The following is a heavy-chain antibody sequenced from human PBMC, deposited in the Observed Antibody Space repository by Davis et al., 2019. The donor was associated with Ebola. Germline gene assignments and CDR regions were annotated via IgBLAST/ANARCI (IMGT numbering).Heavy chain of an antibody. Sequence: SETLSLTCTVSGGSVGIYFWSWIRQSPGKGLEWIGYVYNDGSTGYNPSLRSRATISADTSRRQFSLKLNSMTAADTAVYYCATGDRGWYYFDYWGQGTLVTVSS. CDR2: VYNDGST. V-gene: IGHV4-59*02. CDR1: GGSVGIYF. CDR3: ATGDRGWYYFDY. J-gene: IGHJ4*02. D-gene: IGHD6-19*01.